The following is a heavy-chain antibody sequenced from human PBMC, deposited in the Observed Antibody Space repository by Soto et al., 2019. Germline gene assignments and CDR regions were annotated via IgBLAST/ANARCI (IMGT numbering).Heavy chain of an antibody. J-gene: IGHJ4*02. CDR3: AKDRVDTAMDY. CDR2: ISYDGSNK. D-gene: IGHD5-18*01. CDR1: GFTFSSYG. V-gene: IGHV3-30*18. Sequence: QVQLVESGGGVVQPGRSLRLSCAASGFTFSSYGMHWVRQAPGKGLEWVAVISYDGSNKYYADSVKDRFTISRDNSKNTLYLQMNSLRAEDTAVYYCAKDRVDTAMDYWGQGTLVTVSS.